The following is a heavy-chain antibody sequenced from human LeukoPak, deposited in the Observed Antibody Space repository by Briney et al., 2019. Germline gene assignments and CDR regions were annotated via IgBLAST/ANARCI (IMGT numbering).Heavy chain of an antibody. J-gene: IGHJ4*02. D-gene: IGHD3-9*01. Sequence: GGSLRLSCAASGFTFSSYAMHWVRQAPGKGLEWVAVISYDGSNKYYADSVKGRFTISRDNSKNTLYLQMNSLRAEDTAVYYCARAMYYDILTGPFDYWGQGTLVTVSS. CDR2: ISYDGSNK. CDR1: GFTFSSYA. CDR3: ARAMYYDILTGPFDY. V-gene: IGHV3-30*04.